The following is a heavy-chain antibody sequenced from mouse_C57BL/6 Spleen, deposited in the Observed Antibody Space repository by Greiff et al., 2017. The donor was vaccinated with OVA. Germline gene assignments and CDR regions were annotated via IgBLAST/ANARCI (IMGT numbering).Heavy chain of an antibody. CDR2: INPGSGGT. CDR3: ARAVYGSSPYFDY. J-gene: IGHJ2*01. CDR1: GYAFTNYL. D-gene: IGHD1-1*01. Sequence: VQLVESGAELVRPGTSVKVSCKASGYAFTNYLIEWVKQRPGQGLEWIGVINPGSGGTNYNEKFKGKATLTADKSSSTAYMQLSSLTSEDSAVYFCARAVYGSSPYFDYWGQGTTLTVSS. V-gene: IGHV1-54*01.